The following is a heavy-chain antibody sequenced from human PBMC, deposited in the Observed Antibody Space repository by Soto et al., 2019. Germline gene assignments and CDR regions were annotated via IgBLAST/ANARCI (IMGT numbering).Heavy chain of an antibody. CDR1: GFTFSSYA. D-gene: IGHD3-22*01. J-gene: IGHJ4*02. V-gene: IGHV3-30-3*01. CDR3: AREGVDSSGYEYYFDY. CDR2: ISYDGSNK. Sequence: QVQLVESGGGVVQPGRSLRLSCAASGFTFSSYAMHWVRQAPGKGLEWVAVISYDGSNKYYADSVKGRFTISRDNSKNXLYLQMNSLRAEDTAVYYCAREGVDSSGYEYYFDYWGQGTLVTVSS.